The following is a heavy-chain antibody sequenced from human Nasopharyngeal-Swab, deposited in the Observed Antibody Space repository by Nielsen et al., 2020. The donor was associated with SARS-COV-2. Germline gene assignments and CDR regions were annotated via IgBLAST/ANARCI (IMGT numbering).Heavy chain of an antibody. CDR3: ARGGRNSYGYVDP. Sequence: GGSLRLSCAASGFTFSSYGMHWVRQAPGKGLEWVAVIWYDGSNKYYADSVKGRFTISRDNSKNTLYLQMNSLRAEDTAVYYCARGGRNSYGYVDPWGQGTLVTVSS. V-gene: IGHV3-33*01. CDR2: IWYDGSNK. CDR1: GFTFSSYG. D-gene: IGHD5-18*01. J-gene: IGHJ5*02.